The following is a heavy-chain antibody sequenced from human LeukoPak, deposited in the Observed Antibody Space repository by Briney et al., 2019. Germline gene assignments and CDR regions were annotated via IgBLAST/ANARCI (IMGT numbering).Heavy chain of an antibody. V-gene: IGHV4-59*12. D-gene: IGHD1-14*01. J-gene: IGHJ4*02. CDR1: GGSISSYY. Sequence: SETLSLTCTVSGGSISSYYWSWIRQPPGKGLEWIGYIYYSGSTNYNPSLKSRVTISVDTSKNQFSLKLSSVTAADTAVYYCARSSPDLYWGQGTLVTVSS. CDR3: ARSSPDLY. CDR2: IYYSGST.